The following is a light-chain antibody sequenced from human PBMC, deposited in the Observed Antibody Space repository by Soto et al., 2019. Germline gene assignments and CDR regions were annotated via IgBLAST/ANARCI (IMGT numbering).Light chain of an antibody. Sequence: EIVMTQSRATLSVSPGERATLSCRASQSVSSNLAWYQQKPGQAPRLLIYGASTRATDIPARFSGSGSGTEFTLTISNLQSEDFAVYYCQKFNDWPRTFGQGTKVDIK. CDR1: QSVSSN. V-gene: IGKV3-15*01. CDR3: QKFNDWPRT. CDR2: GAS. J-gene: IGKJ1*01.